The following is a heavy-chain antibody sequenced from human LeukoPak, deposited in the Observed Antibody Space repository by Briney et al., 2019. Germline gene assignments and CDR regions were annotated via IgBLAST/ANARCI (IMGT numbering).Heavy chain of an antibody. D-gene: IGHD6-19*01. V-gene: IGHV1-2*02. CDR3: ARGGQWLGPYYFDY. CDR2: INPNSGGT. J-gene: IGHJ4*02. Sequence: ASVKVSCKASGYTFTVYHLHWVRQAPGQGLEWMGWINPNSGGTVYAQKFQGRVTMARDTSITTAYMELSNLSSDATAMYYCARGGQWLGPYYFDYWGQGTLVTVSS. CDR1: GYTFTVYH.